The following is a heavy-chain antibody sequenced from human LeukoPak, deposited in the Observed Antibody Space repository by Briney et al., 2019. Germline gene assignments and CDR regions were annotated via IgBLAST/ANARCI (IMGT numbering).Heavy chain of an antibody. V-gene: IGHV3-11*01. Sequence: TGGSLRLSCAASGFTFSDYYMSWIRQAPGKGLEWVSYISSSGSTIYYADSVKGRFTISRDNAKNSLYLQMNSLRAEDTAVYYCAIYPTHIRYIVATMWGQGTLVTVSS. CDR1: GFTFSDYY. D-gene: IGHD5-12*01. CDR3: AIYPTHIRYIVATM. J-gene: IGHJ4*02. CDR2: ISSSGSTI.